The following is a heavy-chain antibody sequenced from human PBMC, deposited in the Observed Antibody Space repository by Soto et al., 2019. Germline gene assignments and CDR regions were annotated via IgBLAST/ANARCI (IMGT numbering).Heavy chain of an antibody. CDR1: GGSISSSSYY. CDR3: ARQGDFIPNYDFWSGSHPGGWFDP. CDR2: IYYSGST. J-gene: IGHJ5*02. D-gene: IGHD3-3*01. Sequence: LSLTCTVSGGSISSSSYYWGWIRQPPGKGLEWIGSIYYSGSTYYNPSLKNRVTISVDTSKNQYSLKLSSVTAADTAVYYCARQGDFIPNYDFWSGSHPGGWFDPWGQGTLVTVSS. V-gene: IGHV4-39*01.